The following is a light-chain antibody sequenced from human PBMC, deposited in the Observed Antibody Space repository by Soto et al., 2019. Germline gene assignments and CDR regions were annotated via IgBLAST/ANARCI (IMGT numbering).Light chain of an antibody. J-gene: IGKJ5*01. Sequence: EIVLTQSPATLSSFPGDRVTLSCRASQFIDRYLAWYRQIPGQAPRLLIYDASNRATGIPDRFSGGGSGTDFTLAISSLEPEDFAVYYCQQRSNLPPTFGQGTRLEIK. V-gene: IGKV3-11*01. CDR1: QFIDRY. CDR2: DAS. CDR3: QQRSNLPPT.